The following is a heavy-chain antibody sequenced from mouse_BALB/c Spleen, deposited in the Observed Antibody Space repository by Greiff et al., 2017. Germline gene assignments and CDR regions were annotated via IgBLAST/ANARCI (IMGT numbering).Heavy chain of an antibody. Sequence: VQLQQSGTVLARPGASVKMSCKASGYSFTSYWMHWVKQRPGQGLEWIGAIYPGNSDTSYNQKFKGKAKLTAVTSASTAYMELSSLTNEDSAVYYCFIYYGYLSAYWGQGTLVTVSA. D-gene: IGHD2-2*01. V-gene: IGHV1-5*01. CDR1: GYSFTSYW. CDR3: FIYYGYLSAY. J-gene: IGHJ3*01. CDR2: IYPGNSDT.